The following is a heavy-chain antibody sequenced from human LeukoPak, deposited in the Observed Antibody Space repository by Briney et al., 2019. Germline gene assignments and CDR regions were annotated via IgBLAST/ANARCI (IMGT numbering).Heavy chain of an antibody. J-gene: IGHJ4*02. CDR3: AKRTSGSSWYSSDS. Sequence: PGGSLRLSCAASGFTFSSFAMNWVRQAPGKGLEWVSTMSGDATSTYYADSVKGRFTISRDNSKNTLYLQMISLRADDTAVYYCAKRTSGSSWYSSDSWGQGTLVTVSS. CDR2: MSGDATST. D-gene: IGHD6-13*01. V-gene: IGHV3-23*01. CDR1: GFTFSSFA.